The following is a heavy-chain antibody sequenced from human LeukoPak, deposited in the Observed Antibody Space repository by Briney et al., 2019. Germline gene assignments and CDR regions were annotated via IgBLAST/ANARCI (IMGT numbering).Heavy chain of an antibody. CDR3: AKGAAAGLYYYGMDV. Sequence: GGSLRLSCAASGFTFSSYAMSWVRQAPGKGVEWVSAISGSGGSTYYADSVKGRFTISRDNSKNTLYLQMNSLRAEDTAVYYCAKGAAAGLYYYGMDVWGKGTTVTVSS. V-gene: IGHV3-23*01. J-gene: IGHJ6*04. D-gene: IGHD6-13*01. CDR1: GFTFSSYA. CDR2: ISGSGGST.